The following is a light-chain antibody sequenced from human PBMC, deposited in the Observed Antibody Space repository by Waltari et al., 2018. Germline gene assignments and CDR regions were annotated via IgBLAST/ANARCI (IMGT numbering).Light chain of an antibody. CDR2: MTA. CDR3: MHALRTVT. J-gene: IGKJ3*01. CDR1: QIRLHSSGYNY. V-gene: IGKV2-28*01. Sequence: DIVMTQSSLSLSVTPGEPASISCRSSQIRLHSSGYNYLDWYVQKTGQNPLLLMCMTATRAPEVSYSVSGGGSGTDFILKISRVEAEDVVGYYCMHALRTVTFGPGTKVDIK.